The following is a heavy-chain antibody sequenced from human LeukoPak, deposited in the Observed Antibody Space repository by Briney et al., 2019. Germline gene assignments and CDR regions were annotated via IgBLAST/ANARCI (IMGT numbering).Heavy chain of an antibody. Sequence: PSETLSLTCAVYSGSFSGYYWSWSRQPPGKGLEWIGEIYHSGSTNYNPSLKSRVTISVDTSKNQFSLKLSSVTAADKAVYYCARGFATMVRGVVLDFWGQGTLVTVSS. CDR3: ARGFATMVRGVVLDF. V-gene: IGHV4-34*01. D-gene: IGHD3-10*01. J-gene: IGHJ4*02. CDR1: SGSFSGYY. CDR2: IYHSGST.